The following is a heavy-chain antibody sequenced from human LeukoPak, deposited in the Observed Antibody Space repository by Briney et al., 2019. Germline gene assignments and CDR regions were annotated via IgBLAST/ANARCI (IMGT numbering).Heavy chain of an antibody. V-gene: IGHV1-18*01. J-gene: IGHJ4*02. D-gene: IGHD3-22*01. Sequence: GASVKVSCKASGGTFSAYGVNWVRQAPGQGLEWMGWISAYNGNTNYAQKLQGRVTMTTDTSTSTAYMELRSLRSDDTAVYYCARGIADYYDSSGYFVYWGQGTLVTVSS. CDR1: GGTFSAYG. CDR3: ARGIADYYDSSGYFVY. CDR2: ISAYNGNT.